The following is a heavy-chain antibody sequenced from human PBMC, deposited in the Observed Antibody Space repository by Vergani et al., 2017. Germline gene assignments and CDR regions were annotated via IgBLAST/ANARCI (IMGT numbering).Heavy chain of an antibody. Sequence: QVQLVQSGAEVKKPGASVKVSCKASGYTFTSYGISWVRQAPGEGLEWMGWISTYNGNTNDAQKLQGRVTMTTDTSTSTAYMELRSLRSHDTAVYYCARDPDIVVVPAAPYYYYYYGMDGWGQGTTVTVSS. CDR3: ARDPDIVVVPAAPYYYYYYGMDG. V-gene: IGHV1-18*04. CDR1: GYTFTSYG. J-gene: IGHJ6*02. CDR2: ISTYNGNT. D-gene: IGHD2-2*01.